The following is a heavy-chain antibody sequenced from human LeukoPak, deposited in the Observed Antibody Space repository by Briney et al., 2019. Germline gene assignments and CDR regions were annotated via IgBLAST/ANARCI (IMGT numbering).Heavy chain of an antibody. V-gene: IGHV3-7*04. Sequence: PGGSLRLSCVASGFTFSSYWMSWVRQAPGKGLEWVAIIKQDGTKKYYVDSVKGRFTISRDNAKNSLYLQMNSLRAEDTAVYYCARGVGATHFDYWGQGTLVTVSS. CDR1: GFTFSSYW. J-gene: IGHJ4*02. CDR2: IKQDGTKK. D-gene: IGHD1-26*01. CDR3: ARGVGATHFDY.